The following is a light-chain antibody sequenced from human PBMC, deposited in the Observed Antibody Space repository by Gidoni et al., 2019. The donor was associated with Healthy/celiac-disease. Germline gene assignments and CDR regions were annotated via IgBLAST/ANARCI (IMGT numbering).Light chain of an antibody. J-gene: IGKJ3*01. CDR3: QQSYSTPLT. V-gene: IGKV1-39*01. CDR1: QNISSY. CDR2: AAS. Sequence: DIQMTQSPSSLSASVGDRVTITCRASQNISSYLNWYQQKPGKAPKLLIYAASSLKSGVPSRFSGSGSGTDFTLTISSLQPEDFATYYCQQSYSTPLTFGPGTKVDI.